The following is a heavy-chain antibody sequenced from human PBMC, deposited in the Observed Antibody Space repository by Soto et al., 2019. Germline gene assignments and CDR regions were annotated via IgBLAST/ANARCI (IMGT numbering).Heavy chain of an antibody. Sequence: HPGGSLRLSCAASGFTFSSYGMHWVRQAPGKGLEWVAVIWYDGSNKYYADSVKGRFTISRDNSKDTLYLQMNSLRAEDTAVYYCARDSYRSYGMDVWGQGTTVTVSS. CDR2: IWYDGSNK. CDR3: ARDSYRSYGMDV. J-gene: IGHJ6*02. V-gene: IGHV3-33*01. D-gene: IGHD1-26*01. CDR1: GFTFSSYG.